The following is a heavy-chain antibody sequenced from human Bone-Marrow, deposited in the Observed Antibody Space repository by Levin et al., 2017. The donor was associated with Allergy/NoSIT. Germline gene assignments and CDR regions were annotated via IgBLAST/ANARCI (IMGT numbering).Heavy chain of an antibody. D-gene: IGHD7-27*01. Sequence: TGGSLRLSCAASGFTFSNFAVHWVRQAPGEGLEWVALISHDGNNKFYADSVKGRFSISRDNSKNTLSLQMNGLKSDDTGVYYCARDAFEERNLLTGGIDYWGHGTLVTVSS. V-gene: IGHV3-30*04. J-gene: IGHJ4*01. CDR2: ISHDGNNK. CDR3: ARDAFEERNLLTGGIDY. CDR1: GFTFSNFA.